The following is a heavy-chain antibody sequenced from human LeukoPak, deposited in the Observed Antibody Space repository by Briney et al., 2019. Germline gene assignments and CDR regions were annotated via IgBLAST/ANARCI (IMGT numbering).Heavy chain of an antibody. D-gene: IGHD5-18*01. J-gene: IGHJ4*02. V-gene: IGHV3-23*01. CDR1: GFTFSSYA. CDR2: ISGSGGST. CDR3: AKGRAWIQLWLFDY. Sequence: PGGSLRLSCAASGFTFSSYAMSWVRQAPGKGLEWVSAISGSGGSTYYADSVKGRFTISRDNSKSTLYLQMNSLRAEDTAVYYCAKGRAWIQLWLFDYWGQGTLVTVSS.